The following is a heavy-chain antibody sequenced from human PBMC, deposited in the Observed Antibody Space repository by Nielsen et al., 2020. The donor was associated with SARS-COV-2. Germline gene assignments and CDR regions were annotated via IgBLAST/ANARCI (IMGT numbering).Heavy chain of an antibody. J-gene: IGHJ5*02. V-gene: IGHV5-10-1*01. CDR1: GDGLSSYW. CDR3: ARHSNYYGSGTMSGWFDP. CDR2: IDPSDSYI. Sequence: GGSLRLFCKASGDGLSSYWISWVRQMPGKGPEWMGRIDPSDSYINYSPSFQGHVTISADKSISTAYLQWSSLKASDTAMYYCARHSNYYGSGTMSGWFDPWGQGTLVTVSS. D-gene: IGHD3-10*01.